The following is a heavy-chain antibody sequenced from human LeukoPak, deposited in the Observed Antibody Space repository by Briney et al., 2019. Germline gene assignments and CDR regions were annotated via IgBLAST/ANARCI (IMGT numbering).Heavy chain of an antibody. Sequence: ASVKVSCKASGYTFTSYDINWERQATGQALEWMGWMNPNSGNTGYAQKFQGRVTITRNTSISTAYMELSSLTSEDTAVHYCARKFLGSRGYYFDYWGQGTLVTVSS. V-gene: IGHV1-8*03. CDR2: MNPNSGNT. CDR1: GYTFTSYD. CDR3: ARKFLGSRGYYFDY. J-gene: IGHJ4*02. D-gene: IGHD3-10*01.